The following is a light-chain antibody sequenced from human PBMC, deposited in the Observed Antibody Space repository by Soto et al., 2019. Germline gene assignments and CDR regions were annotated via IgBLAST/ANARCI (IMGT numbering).Light chain of an antibody. CDR2: AAS. V-gene: IGKV1-9*01. J-gene: IGKJ3*01. CDR3: QQLNSYPLT. Sequence: IPLTQSPSSLSASVGDRVTITCRASQGISSYLAWYQQKPGKAPKLLIYAASTLQSGVPSRFSGSGSGTDFTLTISSLQPEDFATYDGQQLNSYPLTFGPGTKVDIK. CDR1: QGISSY.